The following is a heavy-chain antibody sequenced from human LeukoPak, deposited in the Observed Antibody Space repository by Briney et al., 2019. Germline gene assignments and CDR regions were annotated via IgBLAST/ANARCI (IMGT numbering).Heavy chain of an antibody. V-gene: IGHV4-59*01. CDR2: MSYSGIS. J-gene: IGHJ6*03. CDR3: ARDTGYSYGYGHWGYYYYMDV. CDR1: GGSISSSY. Sequence: SETLSLTCTVSGGSISSSYWSWLRQPPGKRLEWIGFMSYSGISNYNPSLKSRVTVSVDTSNNQFSLKLSSVTAADTAVYYCARDTGYSYGYGHWGYYYYMDVWGKGTTVTISS. D-gene: IGHD5-18*01.